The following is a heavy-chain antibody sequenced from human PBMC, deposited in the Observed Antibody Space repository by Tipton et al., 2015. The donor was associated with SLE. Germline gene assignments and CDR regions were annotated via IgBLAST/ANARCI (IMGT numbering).Heavy chain of an antibody. CDR2: ITTDGRDT. D-gene: IGHD3-3*01. V-gene: IGHV3-64*02. CDR1: GFTFTRFA. J-gene: IGHJ4*02. CDR3: TRGGDFDY. Sequence: SLRLSCAASGFTFTRFAMHWVRQAPGRGLEYVSAITTDGRDTFYADSVKGRFTISRDNSKDTLYLHMASLTADDTAIYFCTRGGDFDYWGQGTRVTVSS.